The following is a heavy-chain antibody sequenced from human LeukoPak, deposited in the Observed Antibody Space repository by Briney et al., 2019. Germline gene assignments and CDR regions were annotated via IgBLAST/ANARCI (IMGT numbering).Heavy chain of an antibody. Sequence: SETLSLTCAVYGGSFSGYYWSWIRQPPGQGLEWIGEINHSGSTNYNPSLKSRVTISVDTSKNQFSLKLSSVTAADTAVYYCARGSVLLWFGELSHGMDVWGKGTTVTVSS. CDR1: GGSFSGYY. D-gene: IGHD3-10*01. CDR3: ARGSVLLWFGELSHGMDV. CDR2: INHSGST. J-gene: IGHJ6*04. V-gene: IGHV4-34*01.